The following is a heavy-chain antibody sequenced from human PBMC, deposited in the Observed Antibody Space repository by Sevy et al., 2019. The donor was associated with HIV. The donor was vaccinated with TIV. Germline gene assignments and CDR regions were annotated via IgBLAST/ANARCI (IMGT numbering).Heavy chain of an antibody. CDR2: IRPNGGDT. V-gene: IGHV1-2*02. D-gene: IGHD5-18*01. CDR3: VVRGYSYDF. J-gene: IGHJ4*02. Sequence: ASVKVSCRASGYTFTAYYIHWVRQAPGQGLEWMGWIRPNGGDTDYAEKFQDRVTMTRDTSISTAYMDLSRLRSDDTAIYYCVVRGYSYDFWGQGTLVTVSS. CDR1: GYTFTAYY.